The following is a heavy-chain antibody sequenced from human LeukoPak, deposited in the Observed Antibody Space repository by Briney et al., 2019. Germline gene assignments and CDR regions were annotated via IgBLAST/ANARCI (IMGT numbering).Heavy chain of an antibody. CDR3: ARWNPHIAAAFDY. Sequence: SETLSLTCTVSGGSISSSSYYWGWIRQPPGKGLEWIGSIYYSGSTYYNPSLKSRVTISVDTSKNQFSLKLSSVTAADTAVYYCARWNPHIAAAFDYWGQGTLVTVSS. V-gene: IGHV4-39*01. J-gene: IGHJ4*02. D-gene: IGHD6-13*01. CDR1: GGSISSSSYY. CDR2: IYYSGST.